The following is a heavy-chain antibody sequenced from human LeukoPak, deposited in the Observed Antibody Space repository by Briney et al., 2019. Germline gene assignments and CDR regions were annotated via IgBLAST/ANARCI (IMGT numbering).Heavy chain of an antibody. CDR1: EVTLSTYS. Sequence: GGSLRLSCAASEVTLSTYSMNWVRQAPGKGLELVSSIDRSANHVYYADSVKGRFTISRDDAKNSLYLQMNSLRAEDSAVYYCAGTFYYERSGYSDAFDIWGHGTMVSVSS. CDR2: IDRSANHV. J-gene: IGHJ3*02. CDR3: AGTFYYERSGYSDAFDI. D-gene: IGHD3-22*01. V-gene: IGHV3-21*01.